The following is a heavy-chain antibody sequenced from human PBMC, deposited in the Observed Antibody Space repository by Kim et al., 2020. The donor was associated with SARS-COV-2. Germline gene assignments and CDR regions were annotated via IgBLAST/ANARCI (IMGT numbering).Heavy chain of an antibody. Sequence: GGSLRLSCVDAGCTFITNWMSWVRQAPGKGLEWVAKIKEDGSETYYVNSVAGRFTISRDNAKNSLYLQMNSLSAEDTAVNYCARGRRYSLDYWGQGTLVTVSS. CDR3: ARGRRYSLDY. CDR1: GCTFITNW. J-gene: IGHJ4*02. D-gene: IGHD2-15*01. V-gene: IGHV3-7*04. CDR2: IKEDGSET.